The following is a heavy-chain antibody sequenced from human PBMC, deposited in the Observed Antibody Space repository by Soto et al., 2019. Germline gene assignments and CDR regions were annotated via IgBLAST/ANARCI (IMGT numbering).Heavy chain of an antibody. CDR3: ARVYMKLHSSGWYYFDY. CDR2: ISSSSSTI. J-gene: IGHJ4*02. V-gene: IGHV3-48*02. CDR1: GFTFSSYS. Sequence: EGSLRLSCAASGFTFSSYSMNWVRQAPGKGLEWVSYISSSSSTIYYADSVKGRFTISRDNAKNSLYLQMNSLRDEDTAVYYCARVYMKLHSSGWYYFDYWGQGTLVTVSS. D-gene: IGHD6-19*01.